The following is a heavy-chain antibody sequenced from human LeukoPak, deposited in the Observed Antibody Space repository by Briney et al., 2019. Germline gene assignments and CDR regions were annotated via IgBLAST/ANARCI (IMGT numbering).Heavy chain of an antibody. CDR1: GYTLTELS. D-gene: IGHD2-21*02. J-gene: IGHJ4*02. V-gene: IGHV1-24*01. CDR3: ATPAYCGGDCYSYYFDY. Sequence: ASVKVSCKVSGYTLTELSMHWVRQAPGKGLEWMGGFDPEDGETIYAQKFQGRVTMTEDTSTDTAYMELSSLRSEDTAVYYCATPAYCGGDCYSYYFDYWGQGTLVTVSS. CDR2: FDPEDGET.